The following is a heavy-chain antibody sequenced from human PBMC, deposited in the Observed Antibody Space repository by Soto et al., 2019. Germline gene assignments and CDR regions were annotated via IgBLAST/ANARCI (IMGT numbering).Heavy chain of an antibody. CDR1: GFTFTDAW. V-gene: IGHV3-15*01. J-gene: IGHJ4*02. CDR3: ARDLYSSRAFDY. CDR2: VKDMTEGGAI. Sequence: VGSLRLSCAASGFTFTDAWMSWVRQAPGKGLEWLGRVKDMTEGGAIDYAAPVKGRFIISRDDLKKTLYLQMNSLKSEDTAVYYCARDLYSSRAFDYWGQGTLVTVSS. D-gene: IGHD6-13*01.